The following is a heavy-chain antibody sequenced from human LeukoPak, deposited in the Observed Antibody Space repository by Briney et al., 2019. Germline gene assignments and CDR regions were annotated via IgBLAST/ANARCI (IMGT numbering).Heavy chain of an antibody. CDR2: VNSNDRP. V-gene: IGHV3-23*01. J-gene: IGHJ4*02. CDR3: AKARAAVVEAAINY. CDR1: GFNFSNYA. Sequence: GGSLGLSCAASGFNFSNYAMTWVRQAPGKGLEWVSTVNSNDRPYYADSVKGRFTISRDNSKNTLYLQMNTLRVEDTALYYCAKARAAVVEAAINYWGQGILVTVSP. D-gene: IGHD2-15*01.